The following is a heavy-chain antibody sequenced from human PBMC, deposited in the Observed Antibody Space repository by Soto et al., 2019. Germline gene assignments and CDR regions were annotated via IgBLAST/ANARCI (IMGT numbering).Heavy chain of an antibody. CDR1: GFTFSSYG. D-gene: IGHD3-22*01. V-gene: IGHV3-33*01. Sequence: GGSLRLSCAASGFTFSSYGMHWVRQAPGKGLEWVAVIWYDGSNKYYADSVKGRFTISRDNSKNTLYLQMNSLRAEDTAVYYCARGRWLLNYFDYWGQGTLVTVSS. CDR2: IWYDGSNK. J-gene: IGHJ4*02. CDR3: ARGRWLLNYFDY.